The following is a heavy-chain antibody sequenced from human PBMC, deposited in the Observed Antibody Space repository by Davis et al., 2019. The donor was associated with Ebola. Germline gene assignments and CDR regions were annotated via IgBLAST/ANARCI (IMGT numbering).Heavy chain of an antibody. V-gene: IGHV3-7*01. Sequence: SLIIHCAAPGFTFRSYCMHWVRQAPGKGLEWVANIKQDGSEKYYVDSVKGRVTISRDNAKNSLYLQMNSLRAEDTAVYYFAREAGSGWANWFDPWGQGTLVTVSS. J-gene: IGHJ5*02. D-gene: IGHD6-19*01. CDR2: IKQDGSEK. CDR1: GFTFRSYC. CDR3: AREAGSGWANWFDP.